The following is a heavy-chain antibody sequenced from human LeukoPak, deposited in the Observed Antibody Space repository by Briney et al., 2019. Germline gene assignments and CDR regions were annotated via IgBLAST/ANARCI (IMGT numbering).Heavy chain of an antibody. J-gene: IGHJ4*02. V-gene: IGHV1-46*01. D-gene: IGHD2-15*01. Sequence: ASVKVSRKASGYTFTGYYMHWVRQAPGQGLEWMGGIIPIFGTANYTQKFQGRVTMTRDTSTSTVYMELSSLRSEDTAVYYCAREAYCSGGSCYSVGFDYWGQGTLVIVSS. CDR2: IIPIFGTA. CDR1: GYTFTGYY. CDR3: AREAYCSGGSCYSVGFDY.